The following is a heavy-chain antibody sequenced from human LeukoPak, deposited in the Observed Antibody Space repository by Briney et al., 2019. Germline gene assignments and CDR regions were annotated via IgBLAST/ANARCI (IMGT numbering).Heavy chain of an antibody. CDR2: INPSGGST. CDR1: GYTFTSYY. CDR3: AREDDTGRYMGDDAFDI. D-gene: IGHD1-26*01. Sequence: GASVKVSCKASGYTFTSYYMHWVRQAPGQGLEWMGIINPSGGSTSYAQKFQGRVTMTRDMSTSTDYMELSSLRSEDTAVYYCAREDDTGRYMGDDAFDIWGQGTMVTVSS. J-gene: IGHJ3*02. V-gene: IGHV1-46*01.